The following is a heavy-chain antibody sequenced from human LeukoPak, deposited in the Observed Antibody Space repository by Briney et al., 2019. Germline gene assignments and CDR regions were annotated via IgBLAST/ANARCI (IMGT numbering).Heavy chain of an antibody. CDR1: GGTFSSYA. V-gene: IGHV1-69*05. Sequence: SVKVSCKASGGTFSSYAISWARQAPGQGLEWMGGIIPIFGTANYAQKFQGRVTITTDESTSTAYMELSSLRSEDTAVYYCARVFYGDYYYYYYMDVWGKGTTVTVSS. J-gene: IGHJ6*03. CDR2: IIPIFGTA. CDR3: ARVFYGDYYYYYYMDV. D-gene: IGHD4-17*01.